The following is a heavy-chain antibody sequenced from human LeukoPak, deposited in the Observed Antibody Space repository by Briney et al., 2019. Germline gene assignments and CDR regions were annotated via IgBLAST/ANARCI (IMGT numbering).Heavy chain of an antibody. D-gene: IGHD4-17*01. Sequence: KPSETLSLTCAVYGGSFGGYYWSWIRQPPGKGLEWIGEINHSGSTNYNPSLKSRVTISVDTSKNQFSLKLSSVTAADTAVYYCARPAAYGANWFDPWGQGTLVTVSS. V-gene: IGHV4-34*01. CDR3: ARPAAYGANWFDP. CDR1: GGSFGGYY. J-gene: IGHJ5*02. CDR2: INHSGST.